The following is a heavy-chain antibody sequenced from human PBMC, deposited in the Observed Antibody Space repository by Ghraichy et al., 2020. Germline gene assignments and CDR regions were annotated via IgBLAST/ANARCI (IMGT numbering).Heavy chain of an antibody. Sequence: GGSLRLSCVASEFTFSAYTMTWVRQPPGKGLEWVSAISGGGETTHYADSVKGRFSISRDNSKNILYLQMNSLRAEDTAIYYCAKKLDSDYWGHGTLVTVPS. CDR1: EFTFSAYT. V-gene: IGHV3-23*01. CDR3: AKKLDSDY. CDR2: ISGGGETT. J-gene: IGHJ4*01.